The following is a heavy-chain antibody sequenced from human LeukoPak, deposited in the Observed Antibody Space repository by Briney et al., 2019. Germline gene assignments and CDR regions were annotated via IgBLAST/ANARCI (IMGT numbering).Heavy chain of an antibody. CDR3: AKDGPASWGYFDY. CDR2: ISSSGSST. J-gene: IGHJ4*02. Sequence: PGGPLRLPCAASGFPFRSYPMNWVRHATGRALEWVSTISSSGSSTYYADSVKGRFTTSRDNSKNTVYLLMNSLRAEDTAVYYCAKDGPASWGYFDYWGQGTPVTVSS. V-gene: IGHV3-23*01. CDR1: GFPFRSYP. D-gene: IGHD3-16*01.